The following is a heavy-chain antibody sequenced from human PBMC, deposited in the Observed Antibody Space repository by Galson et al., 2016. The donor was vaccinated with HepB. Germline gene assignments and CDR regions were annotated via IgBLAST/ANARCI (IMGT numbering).Heavy chain of an antibody. CDR3: AKDGRIYCSSASCHDHFHY. CDR1: GFTFSSYG. Sequence: SLSLSCAASGFTFSSYGMHWVRQAPGKGLEWVAFISYDGSNKKYADSVQGRFTISRDNSKKTLYLQMNSLRAEDTAVYYCAKDGRIYCSSASCHDHFHYWGQGTLVTVSS. J-gene: IGHJ4*02. V-gene: IGHV3-30*18. D-gene: IGHD2-2*01. CDR2: ISYDGSNK.